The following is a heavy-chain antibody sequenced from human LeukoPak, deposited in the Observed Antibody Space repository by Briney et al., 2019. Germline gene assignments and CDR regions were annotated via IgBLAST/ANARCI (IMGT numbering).Heavy chain of an antibody. CDR3: ARITMVRGAPPGRYYYYYMDV. J-gene: IGHJ6*03. CDR2: IYYSGST. Sequence: PSETLSLTCTVSGYSISSGYYWGWIRQPPGKGLEWIGSIYYSGSTNYNPSLKSRVTISVDTSKNQFSLKLSSVTAADTAVYYCARITMVRGAPPGRYYYYYMDVWGKGTTVTISS. CDR1: GYSISSGYY. D-gene: IGHD3-10*01. V-gene: IGHV4-38-2*02.